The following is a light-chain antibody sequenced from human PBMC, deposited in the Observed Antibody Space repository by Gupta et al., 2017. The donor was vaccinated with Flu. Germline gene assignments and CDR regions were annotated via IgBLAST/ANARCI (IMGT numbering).Light chain of an antibody. CDR3: QKYNSAPPA. CDR2: AAS. Sequence: GYRVTFTCRADPGIGCYLAWSQHKSGKLPKLLIYAASSLQSGVPSRFSGSGSGTAFTLTISSLQPEDVATYYCQKYNSAPPAFGGGTKVEIK. V-gene: IGKV1-27*01. CDR1: PGIGCY. J-gene: IGKJ4*01.